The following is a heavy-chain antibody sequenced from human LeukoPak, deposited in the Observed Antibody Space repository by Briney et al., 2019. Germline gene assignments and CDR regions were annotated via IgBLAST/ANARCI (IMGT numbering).Heavy chain of an antibody. J-gene: IGHJ5*02. Sequence: TSETLSLTCTVSGSSMSDYYWSFIRQPAGKGLEWIGRIHPSGTTYFNPSLKSRVTMSVDTSQSQFSLRLTSMTAADTAVYFCARGDYYDGGGRNWFDPWGQGILVAVSS. V-gene: IGHV4-4*07. D-gene: IGHD3-16*01. CDR3: ARGDYYDGGGRNWFDP. CDR2: IHPSGTT. CDR1: GSSMSDYY.